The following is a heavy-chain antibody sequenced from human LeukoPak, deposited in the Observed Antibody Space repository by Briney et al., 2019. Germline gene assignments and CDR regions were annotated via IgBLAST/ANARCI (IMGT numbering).Heavy chain of an antibody. D-gene: IGHD1-7*01. J-gene: IGHJ6*03. CDR3: ARRWNYGRNYYIDV. CDR2: INDSGRI. Sequence: SETLSLTCAVYGGSFSNYYWSGLRHPPGKGLEGFGEINDSGRINYNPSLMSRVTVSVDTSKNQFSLRLTSVTATDTAVYYCARRWNYGRNYYIDVWGNGATVSVSS. CDR1: GGSFSNYY. V-gene: IGHV4-34*01.